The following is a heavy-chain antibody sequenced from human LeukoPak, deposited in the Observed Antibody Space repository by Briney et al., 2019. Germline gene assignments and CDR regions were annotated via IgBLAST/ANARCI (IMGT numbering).Heavy chain of an antibody. CDR3: AKYGSGSYYSRYYYYMDV. Sequence: ASVKVSCKASGYTFTAYYMHWVRQAPGQGLEWLGWINPNSGGTNYAQKFQGRVTITADKSTSTAYMELGSLRSEDTAVYYCAKYGSGSYYSRYYYYMDVWGKGTTVTVSS. V-gene: IGHV1-2*02. J-gene: IGHJ6*03. CDR1: GYTFTAYY. D-gene: IGHD3-10*01. CDR2: INPNSGGT.